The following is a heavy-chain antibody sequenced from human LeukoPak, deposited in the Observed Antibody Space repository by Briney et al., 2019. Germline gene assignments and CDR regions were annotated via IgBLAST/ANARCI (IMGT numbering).Heavy chain of an antibody. CDR1: GGSISSSSYY. J-gene: IGHJ6*03. CDR3: ARVGYYYYYVDV. V-gene: IGHV4-39*07. Sequence: SETLSLTCTVSGGSISSSSYYWGWIRQPPGKGLEWIGSIYYSGSTYYNPSLKSRVTISVDTSKNQFSLKLSSVPAADTAVYYCARVGYYYYYVDVWGKGTTVTVSS. CDR2: IYYSGST.